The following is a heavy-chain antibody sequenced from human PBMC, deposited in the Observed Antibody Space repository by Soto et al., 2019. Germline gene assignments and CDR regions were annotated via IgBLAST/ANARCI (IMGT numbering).Heavy chain of an antibody. J-gene: IGHJ4*02. CDR1: GFTFSDYY. CDR3: ARDQGRIAVAGSFDY. Sequence: SGGSLRLSCAASGFTFSDYYMSWIRQAPGKGLEWVSYISSSSSYTNYADSVKGRFTISRDDAKNSLYLQMNSLRAEDTAVYYCARDQGRIAVAGSFDYWGQGTLVTVSS. D-gene: IGHD6-19*01. V-gene: IGHV3-11*06. CDR2: ISSSSSYT.